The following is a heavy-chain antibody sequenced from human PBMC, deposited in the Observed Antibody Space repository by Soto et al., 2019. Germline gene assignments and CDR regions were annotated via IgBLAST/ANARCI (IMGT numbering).Heavy chain of an antibody. D-gene: IGHD1-26*01. J-gene: IGHJ4*02. V-gene: IGHV4-30-4*01. CDR2: LSYTGNSYNP. Sequence: QVQLQESGPGLVKASQTLSLTCTVSGASISGSDHYWSWIRQPPGKGLEWIGHLSYTGNSYNPYHNPPLQSRPTMSLDTSKNQFCLNMTSVTAADTAVYFCARSGRSLLDYWGQGALVSVSS. CDR1: GASISGSDHY. CDR3: ARSGRSLLDY.